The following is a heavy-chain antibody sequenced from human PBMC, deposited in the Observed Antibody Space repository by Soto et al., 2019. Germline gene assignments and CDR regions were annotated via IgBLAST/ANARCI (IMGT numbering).Heavy chain of an antibody. D-gene: IGHD3-22*01. CDR2: INHSGST. J-gene: IGHJ4*02. CDR3: ARLYVKDYYDSSGYYYAFDY. V-gene: IGHV4-34*01. Sequence: PSETLSLTCAVYGGSFSGYYWSWIRQPPGKGLEWIGDINHSGSTNYNPSLKSRVTISIDTSKNQFSLKLSSVTAADTAVYYCARLYVKDYYDSSGYYYAFDYWGQGTLVTVSS. CDR1: GGSFSGYY.